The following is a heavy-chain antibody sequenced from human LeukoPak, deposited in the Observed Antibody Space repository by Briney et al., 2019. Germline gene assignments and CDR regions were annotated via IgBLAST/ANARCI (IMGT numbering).Heavy chain of an antibody. D-gene: IGHD3-3*01. CDR3: ARGPEWPTPGYFDL. Sequence: SETLSLTCTVSRGSINNYYWSWIRQPPGKGLEWIGEIYSTGSTNYNPSLNSRVTISVDTSKNMFSLNLRSATAADTAVYYCARGPEWPTPGYFDLWGRGTLVTVSS. J-gene: IGHJ2*01. V-gene: IGHV4-59*01. CDR2: IYSTGST. CDR1: RGSINNYY.